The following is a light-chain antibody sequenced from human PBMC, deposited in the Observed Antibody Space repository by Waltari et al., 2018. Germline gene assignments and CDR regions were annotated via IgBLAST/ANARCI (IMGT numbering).Light chain of an antibody. V-gene: IGLV2-14*01. Sequence: QSALTQPASVSGSPGQSITISCTGTSSDVGGYNSVPWYQHLPGKAPKLMIFEISNRPSGISNRFSGSKSGNTAALTISGLQAEDEADYYCTSFASGSTVLFGVGTKLTVL. J-gene: IGLJ2*01. CDR1: SSDVGGYNS. CDR2: EIS. CDR3: TSFASGSTVL.